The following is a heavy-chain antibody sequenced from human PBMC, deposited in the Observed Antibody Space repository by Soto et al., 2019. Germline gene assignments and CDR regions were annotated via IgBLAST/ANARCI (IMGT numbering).Heavy chain of an antibody. CDR1: GFTFSTYA. CDR3: AKDRNYPRDQFHY. Sequence: GGSLRLSCAASGFTFSTYALSWVRQAPGKGLEWVSAISANGQGIYYADSVRGRFTISRDNSKNTIFLHMDCLRAEDTAVYYCAKDRNYPRDQFHYWGQGTLVTVSS. V-gene: IGHV3-23*01. D-gene: IGHD1-7*01. CDR2: ISANGQGI. J-gene: IGHJ4*02.